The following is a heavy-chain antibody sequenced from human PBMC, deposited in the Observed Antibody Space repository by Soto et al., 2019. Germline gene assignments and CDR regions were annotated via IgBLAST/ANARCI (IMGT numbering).Heavy chain of an antibody. V-gene: IGHV4-4*01. Sequence: QVQLQESGPGLVKPSGTLSLTCAVSGGSISSSNWWSWVRQPPGKGLEWIGEIYHSGSTNYKPSLKRQVNTSVDKCQNPIPLKLSSVTAADTAVYCCAGGVDYYDSGVGYFDLWGRGTLVAVSS. CDR2: IYHSGST. CDR3: AGGVDYYDSGVGYFDL. J-gene: IGHJ2*01. CDR1: GGSISSSNW. D-gene: IGHD3-22*01.